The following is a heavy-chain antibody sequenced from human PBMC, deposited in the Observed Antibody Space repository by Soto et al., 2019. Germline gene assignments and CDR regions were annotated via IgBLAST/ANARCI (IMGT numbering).Heavy chain of an antibody. V-gene: IGHV4-34*01. CDR3: ARVFKSPLTFGVVRGGYFDY. J-gene: IGHJ4*02. CDR1: GGSFSGYY. D-gene: IGHD3-3*01. CDR2: INHSGST. Sequence: SETLSLTCAVYGGSFSGYYWSWIRRPPGKGLEWVGEINHSGSTNYNPSLKSRVTISVDTSKNQFSLKLSSVTAADTAVYYCARVFKSPLTFGVVRGGYFDYWGQGTLVTVSS.